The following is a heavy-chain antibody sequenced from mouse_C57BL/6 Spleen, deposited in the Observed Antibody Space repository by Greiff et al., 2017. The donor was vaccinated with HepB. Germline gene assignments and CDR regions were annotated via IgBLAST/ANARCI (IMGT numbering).Heavy chain of an antibody. J-gene: IGHJ4*01. CDR3: ARGGVWYHYYAIDY. V-gene: IGHV1-55*01. D-gene: IGHD2-10*02. Sequence: VQLQQPGAELVKPGASVKMSCKASGYNFTSYWITWVKQRPGQGLEWIGDIYPGSGSTNYNEKFKSKATLTVDTSSSTAYMQLSSLTSEDSAVYYCARGGVWYHYYAIDYWGQGPSVTVSS. CDR2: IYPGSGST. CDR1: GYNFTSYW.